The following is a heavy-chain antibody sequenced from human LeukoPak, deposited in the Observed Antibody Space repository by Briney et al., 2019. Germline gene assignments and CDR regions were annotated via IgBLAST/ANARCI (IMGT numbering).Heavy chain of an antibody. CDR2: ISSSGSTI. D-gene: IGHD3-22*01. J-gene: IGHJ4*02. V-gene: IGHV3-48*04. CDR3: AREWNKGIVVIHYGAQGGFDY. CDR1: GFTFSSYS. Sequence: HAGGSLRLSCAASGFTFSSYSMNWVRQAPGKGLEWVSYISSSGSTIYYADSVKGRFTISRDNAKNSLYLQMNSLRAEDTAVYYCAREWNKGIVVIHYGAQGGFDYWGQGTLVTVSS.